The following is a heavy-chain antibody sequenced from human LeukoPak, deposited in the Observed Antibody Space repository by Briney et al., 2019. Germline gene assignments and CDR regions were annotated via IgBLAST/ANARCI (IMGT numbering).Heavy chain of an antibody. J-gene: IGHJ4*02. CDR1: GGSISSSSYY. D-gene: IGHD1-26*01. Sequence: PSETLSLTCTVSGGSISSSSYYWGWIRQPPGKGLEWIGSIYYSGSTYYNPSLKSRVTISVDTSKNQFSLKLSSVTAADTAVCYCARHRGIGPGEFDYWGQGTLVTVSS. CDR2: IYYSGST. V-gene: IGHV4-39*01. CDR3: ARHRGIGPGEFDY.